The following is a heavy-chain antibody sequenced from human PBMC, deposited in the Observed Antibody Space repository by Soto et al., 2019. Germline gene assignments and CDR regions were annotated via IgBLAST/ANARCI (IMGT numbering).Heavy chain of an antibody. CDR3: PGYCSSSICPEDHYFGLEF. Sequence: PSETLSLTCTVSGGSINTFYWSWVRQPAGKGLEWIGRILSSGSTSFNPSLESRVAMSVDTSKNHFSLNLSSVTAADRATYFCPGYCSSSICPEDHYFGLEFWGQGTTVTVSS. D-gene: IGHD2-2*01. V-gene: IGHV4-4*07. J-gene: IGHJ6*02. CDR2: ILSSGST. CDR1: GGSINTFY.